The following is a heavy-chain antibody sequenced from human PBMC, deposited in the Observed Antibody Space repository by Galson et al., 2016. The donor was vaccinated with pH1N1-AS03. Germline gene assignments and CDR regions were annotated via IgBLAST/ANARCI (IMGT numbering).Heavy chain of an antibody. V-gene: IGHV3-72*01. J-gene: IGHJ4*02. Sequence: SLRLSCAGSGFTFSDHHMDWVRQAPGKGLEWVGRIRDKIRGHTTEYAVSVKGRFTISRDDSNNSLYLQMSSLRAEDTAVYYCAKDRSSWPPGWGSVDSWGQGTLVTVSS. CDR2: IRDKIRGHTT. D-gene: IGHD6-13*01. CDR3: AKDRSSWPPGWGSVDS. CDR1: GFTFSDHH.